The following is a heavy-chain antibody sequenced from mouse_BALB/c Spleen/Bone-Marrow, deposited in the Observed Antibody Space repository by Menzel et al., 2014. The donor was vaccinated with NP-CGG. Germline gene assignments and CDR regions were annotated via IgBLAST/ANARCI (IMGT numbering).Heavy chain of an antibody. D-gene: IGHD2-14*01. CDR2: ISNGGGST. J-gene: IGHJ3*01. CDR3: ARAYYRYALAWFAY. V-gene: IGHV5-12*02. CDR1: GFTFSDYY. Sequence: EVKLMESGGGLVQPGGSLKLSCATSGFTFSDYYMYWVRQTPEKRLEWVAYISNGGGSTYYPDTVKGRFTISRDSAKNSLYLQRSRLKSEDTAMYYCARAYYRYALAWFAYWGQGTLVTVSA.